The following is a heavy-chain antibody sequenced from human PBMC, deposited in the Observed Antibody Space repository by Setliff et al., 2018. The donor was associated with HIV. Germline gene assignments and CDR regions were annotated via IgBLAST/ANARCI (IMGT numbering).Heavy chain of an antibody. Sequence: GGSLRLSCAASGFSFSSYTMNWVRQAPGKGLEWVSYISSSSTTVYYADSVKGRFTISRDNAKNSLYLQMNSLRAEDTVVFYCARAASGNIQYFDYWGQGTLVTVSS. J-gene: IGHJ4*02. CDR3: ARAASGNIQYFDY. V-gene: IGHV3-48*01. CDR1: GFSFSSYT. CDR2: ISSSSTTV. D-gene: IGHD5-18*01.